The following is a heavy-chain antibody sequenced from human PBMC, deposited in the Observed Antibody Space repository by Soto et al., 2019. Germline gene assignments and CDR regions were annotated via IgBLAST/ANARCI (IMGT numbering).Heavy chain of an antibody. Sequence: SETLSLTCTVSGGSITSDDFYWSWIRQPPGKGLEWIGYIYYSGGTYYNPSLKSRVSISLDTSKKQFSLKLNSVTASDTAVYYCARGRGFYYDSSGYYFDYWGQGTPVTVSS. D-gene: IGHD3-22*01. CDR2: IYYSGGT. J-gene: IGHJ4*02. V-gene: IGHV4-30-4*01. CDR3: ARGRGFYYDSSGYYFDY. CDR1: GGSITSDDFY.